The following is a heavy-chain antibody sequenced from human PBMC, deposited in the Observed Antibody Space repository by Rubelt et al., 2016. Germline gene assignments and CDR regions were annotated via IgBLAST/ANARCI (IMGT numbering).Heavy chain of an antibody. V-gene: IGHV4-34*01. D-gene: IGHD3-3*01. Sequence: QVQLQQWGAGLLKPSETLSLTCAVYGGSFSGYYWSWIRQPPGKGLEWIGEINHSGSTNYNPSLKSRVTLLVDTSTNQSSLKLSSVAAADTAVDYWAGLPRVTIVGVVKPAPPDDYWGQGTLVTVSS. CDR3: AGLPRVTIVGVVKPAPPDDY. CDR2: INHSGST. CDR1: GGSFSGYY. J-gene: IGHJ4*02.